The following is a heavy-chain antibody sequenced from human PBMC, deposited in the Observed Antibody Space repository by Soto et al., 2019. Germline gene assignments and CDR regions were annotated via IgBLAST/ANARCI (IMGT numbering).Heavy chain of an antibody. CDR1: GYTFTSYD. CDR3: AREGEYSYRFYY. Sequence: QVQLVQSGAEVKKPGASVKVSCKASGYTFTSYDINWVRQATGQGLEWMGWMNPNSGNTGYAQKFLGRVTMSRNTPISPAYIELSRLRSEDTPVHYAAREGEYSYRFYYWVQGPLVTVSA. CDR2: MNPNSGNT. V-gene: IGHV1-8*01. D-gene: IGHD3-16*02. J-gene: IGHJ4*02.